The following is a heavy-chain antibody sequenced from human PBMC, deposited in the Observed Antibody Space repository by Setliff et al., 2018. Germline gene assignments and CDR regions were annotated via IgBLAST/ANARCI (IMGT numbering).Heavy chain of an antibody. J-gene: IGHJ4*02. CDR2: IHPNTGDT. CDR1: GYTFTSYY. D-gene: IGHD6-19*01. CDR3: ARGPYSSGWYYFDY. V-gene: IGHV1-2*02. Sequence: ASVKVSCKASGYTFTSYYMHWVRQAPGQGLEWMGWIHPNTGDTNYAQNFQDRVTLTRDTSITTAYMELSRLRSDDTALYYCARGPYSSGWYYFDYWGQGTLVTVSS.